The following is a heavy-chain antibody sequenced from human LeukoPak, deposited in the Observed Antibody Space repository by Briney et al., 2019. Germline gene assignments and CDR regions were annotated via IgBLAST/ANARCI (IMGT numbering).Heavy chain of an antibody. CDR3: TTRRWFGEFVDY. D-gene: IGHD3-10*01. V-gene: IGHV3-15*01. CDR1: GFTFSNAW. CDR2: IKSKTDGGTT. Sequence: PGGSLRLSCAASGFTFSNAWMSWVRQAPGKGLEWVGRIKSKTDGGTTDYAAPVKGRFTISRDDSKNTLYLQMNSLKTEDTAVYYCTTRRWFGEFVDYWGQGTLVTVSS. J-gene: IGHJ4*02.